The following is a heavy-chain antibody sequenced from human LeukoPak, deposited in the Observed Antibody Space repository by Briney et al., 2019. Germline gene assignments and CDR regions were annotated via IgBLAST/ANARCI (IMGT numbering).Heavy chain of an antibody. V-gene: IGHV3-23*01. CDR1: GFTFNSAW. D-gene: IGHD6-19*01. Sequence: GGSLRLSCAASGFTFNSAWMSWVRQAPGKGLEWVSAISGSGGSTYHADSVKGRFTISRDNSKNTLYLQMNSLRAEDTAVYYCAKDPFTAWLDDAFDIWGQGTMVTVSS. CDR3: AKDPFTAWLDDAFDI. J-gene: IGHJ3*02. CDR2: ISGSGGST.